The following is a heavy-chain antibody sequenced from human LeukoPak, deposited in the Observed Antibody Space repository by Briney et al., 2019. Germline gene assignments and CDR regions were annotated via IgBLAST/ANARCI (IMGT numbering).Heavy chain of an antibody. J-gene: IGHJ4*02. D-gene: IGHD4-23*01. V-gene: IGHV3-53*01. CDR3: AKDQSTVVTPDYFDY. CDR2: IYSGGST. CDR1: GFTVSSNY. Sequence: PGGSLRLSCAASGFTVSSNYMSWVRQAPGKGLEWISVIYSGGSTYYADSVKGRFTISRDNSKNTLYLQMNSLRAEDTAVYYCAKDQSTVVTPDYFDYWGQGTLVTVSS.